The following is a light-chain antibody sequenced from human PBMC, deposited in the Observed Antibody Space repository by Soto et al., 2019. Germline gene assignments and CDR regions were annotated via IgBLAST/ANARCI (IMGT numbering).Light chain of an antibody. CDR2: GAP. CDR3: QQYDSSQKWGYT. J-gene: IGKJ2*01. V-gene: IGKV3-20*01. Sequence: EFVLTQSPGTLPLSPGERATLSCRASQSIGSAYIAWYQQKHGQAPRLLISGAPKTATGIPDRFSGSGSGTDFTLTISRLEPEDFGVCYCQQYDSSQKWGYTFGQGTKLEIK. CDR1: QSIGSAY.